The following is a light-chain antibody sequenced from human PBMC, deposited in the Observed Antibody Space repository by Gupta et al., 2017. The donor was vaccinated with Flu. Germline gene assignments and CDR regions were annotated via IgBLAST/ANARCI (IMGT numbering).Light chain of an antibody. J-gene: IGKJ1*01. V-gene: IGKV1-5*03. Sequence: STLSASVGDRVIITRRASQSLNGYLAWYQQKTGKAPKVLIYKTSTLQSGVPSRFRGSASGTEFTLTISSLQPDDFATYYCLQYNTYSHWTFGQGTKVEIK. CDR1: QSLNGY. CDR3: LQYNTYSHWT. CDR2: KTS.